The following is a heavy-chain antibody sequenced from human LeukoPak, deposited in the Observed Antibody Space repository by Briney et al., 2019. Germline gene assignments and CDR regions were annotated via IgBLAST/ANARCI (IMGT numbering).Heavy chain of an antibody. D-gene: IGHD7-27*01. Sequence: PSETLSLTCTVSGGSTISTTYYWGWIRQPPGKDLEWIGSIYYSGSTNYNPSLKSRVTISVDTSKNQFSLKLSSVTAADTAVYYCARVAKTTGGVYNWFDPWGQGTLVTVSS. CDR2: IYYSGST. J-gene: IGHJ5*02. V-gene: IGHV4-39*07. CDR3: ARVAKTTGGVYNWFDP. CDR1: GGSTISTTYY.